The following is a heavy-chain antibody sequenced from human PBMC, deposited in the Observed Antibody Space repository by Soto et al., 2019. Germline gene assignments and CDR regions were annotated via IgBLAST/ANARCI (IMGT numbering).Heavy chain of an antibody. Sequence: ASVKVSCKASGGTFSSYAISWVGQAPGQGLEWMGGIIPIFGTANYAQKFQGRVTITADESTSTAYMELSSLRSEDTAVYYCARSGKKGYCGSTSCLPHYYYYYGMDVWGQGTTVTVSS. V-gene: IGHV1-69*13. CDR1: GGTFSSYA. CDR3: ARSGKKGYCGSTSCLPHYYYYYGMDV. J-gene: IGHJ6*02. CDR2: IIPIFGTA. D-gene: IGHD2-2*01.